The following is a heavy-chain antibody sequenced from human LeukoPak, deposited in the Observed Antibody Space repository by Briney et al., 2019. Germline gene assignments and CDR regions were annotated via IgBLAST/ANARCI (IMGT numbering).Heavy chain of an antibody. CDR2: MNPNSGNT. CDR3: ARVRSAYRYSSSWYFFTF. D-gene: IGHD6-13*01. J-gene: IGHJ4*02. CDR1: GCTFTSYD. V-gene: IGHV1-8*01. Sequence: GASVKVSCKASGCTFTSYDINWVRQATGQGLEWMGWMNPNSGNTGYAQKFQGRVTMTRNTSISTAYMELSSLRSEDTAVYYCARVRSAYRYSSSWYFFTFWGQGTLVTVSS.